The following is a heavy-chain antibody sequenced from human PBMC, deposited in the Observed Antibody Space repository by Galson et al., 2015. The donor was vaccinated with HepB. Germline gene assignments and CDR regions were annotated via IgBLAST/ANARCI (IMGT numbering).Heavy chain of an antibody. CDR3: ARKATVTGHYQWFDP. J-gene: IGHJ5*02. Sequence: SLRLSCAASAFTFSSFTMHWVRQAPGKGLEWVAAVSPDGRNTYYADSVKGRFTISRDNSENTLYLQVNSLRPEDTAVYHCARKATVTGHYQWFDPWGQGTPVTVSS. V-gene: IGHV3-30*04. CDR2: VSPDGRNT. CDR1: AFTFSSFT. D-gene: IGHD4-17*01.